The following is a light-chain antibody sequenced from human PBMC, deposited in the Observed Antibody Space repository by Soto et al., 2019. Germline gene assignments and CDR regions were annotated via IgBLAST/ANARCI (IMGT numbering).Light chain of an antibody. CDR3: NSSTSKSTGV. J-gene: IGLJ1*01. CDR1: SSDVGGYNY. V-gene: IGLV2-14*01. Sequence: QSALTQPASVSGSPGQSITISCTGTSSDVGGYNYVSWYQQHPGKAPKLIIYEVSNRPSGVSNRISGSKSGNTASLTISGLEAEDEADYYCNSSTSKSTGVFGTGTKLTVL. CDR2: EVS.